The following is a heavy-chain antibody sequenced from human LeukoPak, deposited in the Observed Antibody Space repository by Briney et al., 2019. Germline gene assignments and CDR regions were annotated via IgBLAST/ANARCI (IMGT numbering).Heavy chain of an antibody. CDR1: GFTFSSYA. V-gene: IGHV3-23*01. CDR3: AKEGSSSWYYFDY. Sequence: GGSLRLSCAASGFTFSSYAMGWVRQAPGKGLEWVSAISGSGGRTYYADSVKGRFTISRDNSKNTLYLQMNSLRAEDTAVYYCAKEGSSSWYYFDYWGQGTLVTFSS. D-gene: IGHD6-13*01. J-gene: IGHJ4*02. CDR2: ISGSGGRT.